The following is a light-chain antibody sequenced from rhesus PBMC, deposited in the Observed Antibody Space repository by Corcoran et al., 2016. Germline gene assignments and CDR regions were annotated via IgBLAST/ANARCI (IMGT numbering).Light chain of an antibody. Sequence: QAALTQPRSVSGSPGQSVTISCTGTSSDIGDYNYVSWYQQHPGTAPKLMIYEVSKRPSGVSDRFSGSKSGNTASLTISGLQAGDEADYYCSSYAGSNTVLFGGGTRLTVL. V-gene: IGLV2-32*02. J-gene: IGLJ3*01. CDR3: SSYAGSNTVL. CDR2: EVS. CDR1: SSDIGDYNY.